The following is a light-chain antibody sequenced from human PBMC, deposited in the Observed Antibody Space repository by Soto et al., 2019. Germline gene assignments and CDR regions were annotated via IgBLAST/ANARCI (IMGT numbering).Light chain of an antibody. CDR2: AAS. CDR3: QQGVSPLWT. V-gene: IGKV1-39*01. J-gene: IGKJ1*01. CDR1: QSISNY. Sequence: DIQMTQSPSSLSASVGDRVTITCRASQSISNYLNWYQQKPGKAPKLLIYAASSMQSGVTSRLSGSGYETAFTLTISSLQPDDSATYYCQQGVSPLWTFGQGTKVEV.